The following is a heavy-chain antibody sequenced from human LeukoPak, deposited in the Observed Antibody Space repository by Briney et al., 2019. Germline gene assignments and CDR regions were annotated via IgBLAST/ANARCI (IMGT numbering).Heavy chain of an antibody. V-gene: IGHV3-21*06. D-gene: IGHD3-22*01. Sequence: GGSLRLSCAASGFGFSSYSMNWVRQAPGKGLEWVSSISSTSRHIYYADSAKGRFTISRDNAKNSLYLHMNSLRTDDTAIYYCARDRGGLVVIAPFDYWGRGTLVTVSS. J-gene: IGHJ4*02. CDR1: GFGFSSYS. CDR2: ISSTSRHI. CDR3: ARDRGGLVVIAPFDY.